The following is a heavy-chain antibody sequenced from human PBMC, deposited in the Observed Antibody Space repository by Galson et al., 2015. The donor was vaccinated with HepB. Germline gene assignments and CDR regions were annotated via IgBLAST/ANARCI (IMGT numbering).Heavy chain of an antibody. D-gene: IGHD3-22*01. CDR2: FKSKSNGGTI. CDR3: ATEGVSYYYDATAYYLNY. CDR1: GLIFNSAW. V-gene: IGHV3-15*07. J-gene: IGHJ4*02. Sequence: SLRLSCAASGLIFNSAWLNWFRRAPGKGLEWVGHFKSKSNGGTIDSAAPVKGRFTISRDDSKNTLYLQMNSLKIEETAVYYCATEGVSYYYDATAYYLNYWGQGTLVTVSS.